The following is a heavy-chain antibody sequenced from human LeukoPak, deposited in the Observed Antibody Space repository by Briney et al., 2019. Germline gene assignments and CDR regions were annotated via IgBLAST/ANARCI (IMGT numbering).Heavy chain of an antibody. Sequence: SQTLSLTCTVSGGSISSGDYYWSWIRQPPGKGLEWIGYIYYSGSTYYNPSLKSRVTISVDTSKNQFSLKLSSVTAADTAVYYCARVVDSWIQLFDYWGQGTLVTVSS. CDR2: IYYSGST. V-gene: IGHV4-30-4*01. D-gene: IGHD5-18*01. J-gene: IGHJ4*02. CDR3: ARVVDSWIQLFDY. CDR1: GGSISSGDYY.